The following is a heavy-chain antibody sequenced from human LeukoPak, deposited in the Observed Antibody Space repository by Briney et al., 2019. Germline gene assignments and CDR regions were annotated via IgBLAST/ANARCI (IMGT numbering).Heavy chain of an antibody. CDR3: AKDQYSSRETAFDI. J-gene: IGHJ3*02. Sequence: PGGSLRLSCAASGFTFSSYAMSWVRQAPGKGLEWVSAISGSGGSTYYADSVKGRFTISRDNSKNTLCLQMNSLRAEDAAVYYCAKDQYSSRETAFDIWGQGTMVTVSS. CDR2: ISGSGGST. CDR1: GFTFSSYA. V-gene: IGHV3-23*01. D-gene: IGHD6-13*01.